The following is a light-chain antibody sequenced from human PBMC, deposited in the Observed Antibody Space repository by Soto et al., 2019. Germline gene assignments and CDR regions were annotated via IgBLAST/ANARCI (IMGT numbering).Light chain of an antibody. J-gene: IGKJ4*01. V-gene: IGKV1-39*01. CDR2: AAS. CDR1: QTIGTF. Sequence: DIQMTQSPSSLSASVGDRVTITCRASQTIGTFLNWHQQRPGKAPKLLISAASSLQTGVPARFSGSGSGTDFTLTISSLQPEDFATYYCQQSYSAPPTFGGGTKVEIK. CDR3: QQSYSAPPT.